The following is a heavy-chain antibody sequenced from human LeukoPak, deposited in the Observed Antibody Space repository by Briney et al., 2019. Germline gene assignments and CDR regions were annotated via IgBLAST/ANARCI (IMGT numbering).Heavy chain of an antibody. CDR2: IWYDGSNK. CDR3: ARVSGYCSGGSCYVIDAFDI. D-gene: IGHD2-15*01. CDR1: GFTFSSYG. J-gene: IGHJ3*02. Sequence: GGSLRLSCAASGFTFSSYGMHWVRQATGKGLEWVAVIWYDGSNKYYADSVKGRFTISRDNSKNTLYLQMNSLRAEDTAVYYCARVSGYCSGGSCYVIDAFDIWGQGTMVTVSS. V-gene: IGHV3-33*01.